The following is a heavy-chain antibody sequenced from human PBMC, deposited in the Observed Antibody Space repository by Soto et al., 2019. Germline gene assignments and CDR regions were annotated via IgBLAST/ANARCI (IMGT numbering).Heavy chain of an antibody. CDR1: GFTFDDYT. CDR2: ISWDGGST. J-gene: IGHJ4*02. CDR3: AKDIRYSYGPGGDITPVFDY. V-gene: IGHV3-43*01. D-gene: IGHD5-18*01. Sequence: GGSLRLSCAASGFTFDDYTMHWVRQAPGKGLEWVSLISWDGGSTYYADSVKGRFTISRDNSKNSLYLQMNSLRTEDTALYYCAKDIRYSYGPGGDITPVFDYWGQGTLVTVSS.